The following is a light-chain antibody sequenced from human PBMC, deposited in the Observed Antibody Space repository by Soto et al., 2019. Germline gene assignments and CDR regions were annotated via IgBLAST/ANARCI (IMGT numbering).Light chain of an antibody. J-gene: IGLJ2*01. CDR2: DDK. V-gene: IGLV1-51*01. CDR3: GTWDSSLSAGV. Sequence: QSVLTQPPSVSAAPGQKVTISCSGSSSDIGNNYVSWYQQVPGTAPKLLIYDDKKRPSGIPDRFSGSKSGTSATLGITGLQTGDEADYYCGTWDSSLSAGVFGGGTKVTVL. CDR1: SSDIGNNY.